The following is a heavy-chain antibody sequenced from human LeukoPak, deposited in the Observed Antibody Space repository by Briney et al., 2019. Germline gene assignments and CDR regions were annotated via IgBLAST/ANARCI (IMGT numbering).Heavy chain of an antibody. Sequence: PGGSLRLSCAASGFTFSSYGMHWVRQAPGKGLEWVAVISYDGSNKYYADSVKGRFTISRDNSKNTLYLQMNSLRAEDTAVYYCAKDSRYCSSTSCSWDYFDYWGQGTLVTVSS. J-gene: IGHJ4*02. D-gene: IGHD2-2*01. V-gene: IGHV3-30*18. CDR1: GFTFSSYG. CDR3: AKDSRYCSSTSCSWDYFDY. CDR2: ISYDGSNK.